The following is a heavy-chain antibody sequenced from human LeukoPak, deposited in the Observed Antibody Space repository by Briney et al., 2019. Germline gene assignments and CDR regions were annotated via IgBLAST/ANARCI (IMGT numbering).Heavy chain of an antibody. J-gene: IGHJ4*02. CDR1: GFTFSSYE. CDR2: VSSSGSTI. CDR3: ARQGGQAYCSGGSCPSDY. D-gene: IGHD2-15*01. V-gene: IGHV3-48*03. Sequence: GGSLRLSCAASGFTFSSYEMNWVRQAPGKGLEWVSYVSSSGSTIYYADSVKGRFTISRDNAKNSLYLQMNSLRAEDTAVYYCARQGGQAYCSGGSCPSDYWGQGTLVTVSS.